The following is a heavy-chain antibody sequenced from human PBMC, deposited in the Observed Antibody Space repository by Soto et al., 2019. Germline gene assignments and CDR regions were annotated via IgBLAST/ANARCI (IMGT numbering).Heavy chain of an antibody. CDR1: GFTFSSYA. Sequence: EVQLLESGGGLVQPGGSLRLSCAASGFTFSSYAMSWVRQAPGKGLEWVSAISGSGGSTYYADSVKGRFTISRDNSKNTLYLQMNSLRAEDTAVYYCARDSGIAAATTTYYYYGMDVWGQGTTVTVSS. CDR3: ARDSGIAAATTTYYYYGMDV. V-gene: IGHV3-23*01. J-gene: IGHJ6*02. D-gene: IGHD6-13*01. CDR2: ISGSGGST.